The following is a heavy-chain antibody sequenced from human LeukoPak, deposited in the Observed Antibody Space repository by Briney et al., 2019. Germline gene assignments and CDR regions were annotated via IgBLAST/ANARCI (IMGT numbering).Heavy chain of an antibody. CDR2: ISTNGGTT. J-gene: IGHJ4*02. CDR1: GFTFSSYA. Sequence: GSLRLSCSASGFTFSSYAMHWVRQAPGKGLEYVSGISTNGGTTYYADSVKGRFTISRDNSKNTLYLQMSSLRAEDTAVFYCVKDFSQIYDVLTGYYPFDYWGQGTPVTVSS. CDR3: VKDFSQIYDVLTGYYPFDY. D-gene: IGHD3-9*01. V-gene: IGHV3-64D*06.